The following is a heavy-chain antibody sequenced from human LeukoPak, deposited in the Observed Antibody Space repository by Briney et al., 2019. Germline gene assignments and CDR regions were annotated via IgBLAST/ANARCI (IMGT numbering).Heavy chain of an antibody. V-gene: IGHV3-7*01. Sequence: PGGTLRLSCAVSGFTFSSYWMSWVRQAPGKGLEWVANIKQDGSEKYYVDSVKGRFTISRDNAKNSLYLQMNSLRAEDTAVYYCARDSPLGGLFDYWGQGTLVTVSS. CDR3: ARDSPLGGLFDY. D-gene: IGHD3-10*01. CDR2: IKQDGSEK. J-gene: IGHJ4*02. CDR1: GFTFSSYW.